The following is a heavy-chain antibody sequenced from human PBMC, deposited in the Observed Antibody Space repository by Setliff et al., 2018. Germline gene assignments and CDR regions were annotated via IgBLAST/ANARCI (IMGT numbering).Heavy chain of an antibody. CDR2: ISPTDSDV. Sequence: GESLKISCKASGYSSPTHWIGWVRQMPGKGLEWMGIISPTDSDVRYTPSFQGQVTISVDKSISTAYLQWSSLKASDTAMYYCASPSAGWTKPFDVWGQGTMVTV. D-gene: IGHD6-19*01. V-gene: IGHV5-51*01. CDR3: ASPSAGWTKPFDV. J-gene: IGHJ3*01. CDR1: GYSSPTHW.